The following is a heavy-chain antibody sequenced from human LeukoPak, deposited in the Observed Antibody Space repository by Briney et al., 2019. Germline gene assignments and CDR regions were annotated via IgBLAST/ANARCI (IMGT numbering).Heavy chain of an antibody. Sequence: GGSLRLSCAASGFTVSSNYMNWVRQAPGKGLEWVSAISGSGGSTYYADSVKGRFTISRDNSKNTLYLQMNSLRAEDTAVYYCAKAVAYYGSGSSDYWGQGTLVTVSS. CDR3: AKAVAYYGSGSSDY. CDR2: ISGSGGST. CDR1: GFTVSSNY. D-gene: IGHD3-10*01. J-gene: IGHJ4*02. V-gene: IGHV3-23*01.